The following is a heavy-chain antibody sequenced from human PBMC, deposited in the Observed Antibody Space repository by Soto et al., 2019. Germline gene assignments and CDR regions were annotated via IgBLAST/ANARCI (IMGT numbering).Heavy chain of an antibody. J-gene: IGHJ4*02. V-gene: IGHV4-59*01. CDR1: GDSIRSYY. Sequence: SETLSLTCTVSGDSIRSYYWTWIRQPPGRGLEWIGHVYYGGSTNYNPSLQSRVIISLDTSKNQFSLRLTSMTAADAAVYYCAGEGALATFGVVWGQGTLVTVSS. CDR2: VYYGGST. CDR3: AGEGALATFGVV. D-gene: IGHD3-3*01.